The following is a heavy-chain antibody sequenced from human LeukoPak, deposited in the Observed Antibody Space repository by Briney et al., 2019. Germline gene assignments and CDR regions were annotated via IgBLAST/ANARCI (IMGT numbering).Heavy chain of an antibody. V-gene: IGHV3-48*03. CDR3: ARGNVTGTTDYGMDV. CDR1: GFTFSSYE. CDR2: ISSSGSTI. J-gene: IGHJ6*02. Sequence: PGGSLRLSCAASGFTFSSYEMNWVRQAPGKGLEWVSYISSSGSTIYYADSVKGRFTISRDNAKNSLYLQMNSLRAEDTAVYYCARGNVTGTTDYGMDVWGQGTTVTVSS. D-gene: IGHD1-20*01.